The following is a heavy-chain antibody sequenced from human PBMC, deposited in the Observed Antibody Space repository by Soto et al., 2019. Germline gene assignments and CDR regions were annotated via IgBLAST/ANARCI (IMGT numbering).Heavy chain of an antibody. J-gene: IGHJ4*02. D-gene: IGHD1-26*01. CDR3: ARGEGGSTGFDD. CDR1: GGSISSGGYY. V-gene: IGHV4-31*03. CDR2: VYYSGST. Sequence: PSETLSLTCTVSGGSISSGGYYWSWIRQHPGKGLEWIGYVYYSGSTYYNPSLKSRVTISVDTSKNQFSLKLSSVTAADTAVYYCARGEGGSTGFDDWGQGTLVTVSS.